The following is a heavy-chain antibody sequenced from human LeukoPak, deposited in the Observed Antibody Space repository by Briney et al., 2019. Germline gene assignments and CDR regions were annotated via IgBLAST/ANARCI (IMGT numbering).Heavy chain of an antibody. V-gene: IGHV4-34*01. CDR1: GGSFSGYY. D-gene: IGHD5-24*01. CDR3: ARDGIEMATKLDY. J-gene: IGHJ4*02. CDR2: INHSGST. Sequence: PSETLSLTCAVYGGSFSGYYWSWIRQPPGKGLEWIGEINHSGSTNYNPSLKSRVTISVDTSKNQFSLKLSSVTAADTAVYYCARDGIEMATKLDYWGQGTLVTVSS.